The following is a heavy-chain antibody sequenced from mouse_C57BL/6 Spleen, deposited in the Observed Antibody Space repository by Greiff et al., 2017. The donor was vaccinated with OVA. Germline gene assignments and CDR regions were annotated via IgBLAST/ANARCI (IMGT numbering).Heavy chain of an antibody. CDR3: ARWGITTADY. CDR1: GFTFSSYG. CDR2: ISSGGSYT. J-gene: IGHJ2*01. D-gene: IGHD1-2*01. V-gene: IGHV5-6*02. Sequence: EVKLVESGGDLVKPGGSLKLSCAASGFTFSSYGMSWVRQTPDKRLEWVATISSGGSYTYYPDSVKGRFTISRDNAKNTLYLQMSSLKSEDTAMYYCARWGITTADYWGQGTTLTVSS.